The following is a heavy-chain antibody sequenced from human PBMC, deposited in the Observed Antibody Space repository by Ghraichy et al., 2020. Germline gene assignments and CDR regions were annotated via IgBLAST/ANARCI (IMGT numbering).Heavy chain of an antibody. CDR2: ISYDGSNK. J-gene: IGHJ4*02. D-gene: IGHD2-2*01. CDR3: AKSLAGCSSTSCYWTPGLTVDY. V-gene: IGHV3-30*18. Sequence: GESLNISCAASGFTFSSYGMHWVRQAPGKGLEWVAVISYDGSNKYYADSVKGRFTISRDNSKNTLYLQMNSLRAEDTAVYYCAKSLAGCSSTSCYWTPGLTVDYWGQGTLVTVSS. CDR1: GFTFSSYG.